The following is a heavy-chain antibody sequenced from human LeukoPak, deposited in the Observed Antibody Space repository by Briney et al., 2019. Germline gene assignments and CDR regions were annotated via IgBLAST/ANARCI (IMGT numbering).Heavy chain of an antibody. Sequence: PGESLKISCKGSGYSFTSYWIDWVRQMPGKGLEWMGIIYPGDSDTRYSPSFQGQVTISADKSISTAYLQWSSLKASDTAMYYCARGKSSSGDWFDPWGQGTLVTVSS. J-gene: IGHJ5*02. CDR2: IYPGDSDT. CDR1: GYSFTSYW. CDR3: ARGKSSSGDWFDP. V-gene: IGHV5-51*03. D-gene: IGHD3-22*01.